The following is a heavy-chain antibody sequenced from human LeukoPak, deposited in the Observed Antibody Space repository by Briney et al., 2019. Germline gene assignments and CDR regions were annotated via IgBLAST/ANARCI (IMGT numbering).Heavy chain of an antibody. J-gene: IGHJ4*02. CDR1: GGSISSSSSY. D-gene: IGHD3-10*01. CDR3: ARDFYYASGSYYDC. Sequence: SETLSLTCTVSGGSISSSSSYWGWIRQPPGKGLEWLGSIYYSGSAYYNPSLKSRVTISVDTSKNHFSLKLSSVTAADTAMYYCARDFYYASGSYYDCWGQGTLVTVSS. CDR2: IYYSGSA. V-gene: IGHV4-39*07.